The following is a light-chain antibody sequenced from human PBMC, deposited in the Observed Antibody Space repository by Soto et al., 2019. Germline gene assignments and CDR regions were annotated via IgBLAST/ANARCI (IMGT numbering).Light chain of an antibody. V-gene: IGKV3-20*01. CDR2: AAS. CDR3: QQYGSSHPIT. J-gene: IGKJ5*01. Sequence: EIALAQSPGTLSLSPWERATMSCRASQSVCNNYLAWYQQKPGQAPRLLIYAASSRATDIPDRVSGIGSGTHFALTISRLEPEDSAVYYCQQYGSSHPITFGQGTRLEIK. CDR1: QSVCNNY.